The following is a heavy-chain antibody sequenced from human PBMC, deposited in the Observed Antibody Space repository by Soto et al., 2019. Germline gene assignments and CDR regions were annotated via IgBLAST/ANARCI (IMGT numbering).Heavy chain of an antibody. J-gene: IGHJ4*02. V-gene: IGHV4-30-4*01. CDR2: IYYSGST. CDR3: ARKFLPAAFFDY. CDR1: GFSLSRVAYY. Sequence: PPETRALPSPVSGFSLSRVAYYWICLLPPPGKGLEWIGYIYYSGSTYYNPSLKSRVTISIDTSKNEFSLRLSSVTAADTAVYYCARKFLPAAFFDYWGQGPLVTVSS. D-gene: IGHD2-2*01.